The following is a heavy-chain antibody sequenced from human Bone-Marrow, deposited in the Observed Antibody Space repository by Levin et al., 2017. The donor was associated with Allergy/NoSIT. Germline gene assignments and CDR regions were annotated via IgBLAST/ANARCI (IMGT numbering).Heavy chain of an antibody. CDR1: GFSLSTSGVG. D-gene: IGHD1-1*01. J-gene: IGHJ6*03. CDR2: LYLDDDN. CDR3: VYSWKAAYHYTDV. Sequence: SGPTLVKPTQTLTLTCTFSGFSLSTSGVGVGWIRQPPGKALEWLALLYLDDDNRYSPSLKSRLTITKDTSKNEVILTMANVNPIDTGTHYCVYSWKAAYHYTDVWGRGTSVTVSS. V-gene: IGHV2-5*04.